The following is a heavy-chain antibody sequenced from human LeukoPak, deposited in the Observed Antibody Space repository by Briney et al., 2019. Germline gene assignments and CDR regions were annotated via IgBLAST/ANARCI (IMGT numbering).Heavy chain of an antibody. CDR1: GFTFSSYA. CDR3: ARGGRQQWLDGGGFDY. Sequence: GGSLRLSCSASGFTFSSYAMHWVRQAPGKGLEYVSVISSNGGSIYYADSVKGRFTISRDNSKNTLYLQMSSLRAEDTAVYYCARGGRQQWLDGGGFDYWGQGTLVTVSS. D-gene: IGHD6-19*01. J-gene: IGHJ4*02. CDR2: ISSNGGSI. V-gene: IGHV3-64D*06.